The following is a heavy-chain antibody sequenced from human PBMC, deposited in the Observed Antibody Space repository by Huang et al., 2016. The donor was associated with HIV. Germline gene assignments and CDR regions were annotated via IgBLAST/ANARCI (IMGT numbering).Heavy chain of an antibody. J-gene: IGHJ6*02. CDR2: IKQDESEK. CDR3: VTKTAGMDI. D-gene: IGHD4-4*01. CDR1: TFTFGADW. Sequence: VESGGRSVQPGGSIKLSCVGSTFTFGADWMSWVRQPPGKGLEWVANIKQDESEKYYVDSVKGRFNISRDNARKVLFLEMDDLRVEDTAIYFCVTKTAGMDIWGQGTTVTVSS. V-gene: IGHV3-7*01.